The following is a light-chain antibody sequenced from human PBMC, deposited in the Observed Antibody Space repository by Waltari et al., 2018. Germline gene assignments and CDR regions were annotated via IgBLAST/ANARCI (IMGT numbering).Light chain of an antibody. CDR3: QQSHTMMYT. J-gene: IGKJ2*01. CDR1: QNIDTF. V-gene: IGKV1-39*01. Sequence: DIQLTQSPSSLSASVGDRVTITCRASQNIDTFLNWYQQRPGKAPKVLIYGASSLQSGVPSRFSGSGSGTQFTLTISSLQPDDFATYFCQQSHTMMYTFGQGTKLEIK. CDR2: GAS.